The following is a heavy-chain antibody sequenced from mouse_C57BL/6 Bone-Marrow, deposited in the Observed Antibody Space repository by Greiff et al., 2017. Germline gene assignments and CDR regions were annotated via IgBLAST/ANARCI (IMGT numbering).Heavy chain of an antibody. D-gene: IGHD1-1*01. V-gene: IGHV1-75*01. CDR2: IFPGSGST. CDR1: GYTFTDYY. Sequence: VQLQQSGPELVKPGASVKISCKASGYTFTDYYINWVKQRPGQGLEWIGWIFPGSGSTYSNEKFKGKATLTVDKSSSTVYMLLRSLTSDDSAVYFCSRITTYSIDYWCQGTSVPVSS. CDR3: SRITTYSIDY. J-gene: IGHJ4*01.